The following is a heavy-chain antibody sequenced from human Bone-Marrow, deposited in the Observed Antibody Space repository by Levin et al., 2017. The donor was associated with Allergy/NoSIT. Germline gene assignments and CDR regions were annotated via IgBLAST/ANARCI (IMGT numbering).Heavy chain of an antibody. CDR1: GFTFNDYT. D-gene: IGHD5-12*01. Sequence: GGSLRLSCAASGFTFNDYTMTWVRQAPGKGLEWVSSISRGSDYLYYADSLKGRFIISRDNAQNSLYLQVNSLRAEDTAVYYCARIRGDSGSDFYYYYYMDVWGIGTTVTVSS. CDR2: ISRGSDYL. CDR3: ARIRGDSGSDFYYYYYMDV. J-gene: IGHJ6*03. V-gene: IGHV3-21*01.